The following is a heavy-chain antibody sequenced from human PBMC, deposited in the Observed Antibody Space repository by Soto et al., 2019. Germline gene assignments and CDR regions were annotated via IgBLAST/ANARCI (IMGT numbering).Heavy chain of an antibody. CDR1: GYTFTSYA. D-gene: IGHD4-4*01. CDR2: INAGNDNT. V-gene: IGHV1-3*01. J-gene: IGHJ4*02. Sequence: ASVKVSCKASGYTFTSYAMHWVRQAPGQRLEWMGWINAGNDNTKYSQKFQGRVTITRDTSASTAYMELSSLRSEDTAVYYCARALDGYSPVDYWGQGTLVTVS. CDR3: ARALDGYSPVDY.